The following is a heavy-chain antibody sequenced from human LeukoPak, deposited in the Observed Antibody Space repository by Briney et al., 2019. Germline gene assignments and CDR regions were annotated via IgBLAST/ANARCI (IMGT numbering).Heavy chain of an antibody. CDR1: GGSISSSSYY. CDR3: ARNWDDSSGYGFDY. J-gene: IGHJ4*02. CDR2: IYYTGST. Sequence: PSETLSLTCTVSGGSISSSSYYWGWIRQPPGKGLEWIGSIYYTGSTYYNPSLKSRVTISIDTSKNLFSLRLSSVTAADTAVYYCARNWDDSSGYGFDYWGQGTLVTVSS. V-gene: IGHV4-39*07. D-gene: IGHD3-22*01.